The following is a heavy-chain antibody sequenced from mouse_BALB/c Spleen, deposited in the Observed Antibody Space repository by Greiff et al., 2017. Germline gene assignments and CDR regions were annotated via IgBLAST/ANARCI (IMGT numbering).Heavy chain of an antibody. CDR2: IYPGSGST. D-gene: IGHD1-1*01. CDR1: GYTFTSYW. V-gene: IGHV1S22*01. J-gene: IGHJ2*01. CDR3: ARELQDYFDY. Sequence: LQQPGSELVRPGASVKLSCKASGYTFTSYWMHWVKQRPGQGLEWIGNIYPGSGSTNYDEKFKGKATLTSDKSSSTAYMELSSLTSEDSAVYYCARELQDYFDYWGQGTTLTVSS.